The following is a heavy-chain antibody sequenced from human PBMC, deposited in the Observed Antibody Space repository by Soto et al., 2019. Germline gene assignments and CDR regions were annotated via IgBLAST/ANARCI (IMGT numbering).Heavy chain of an antibody. V-gene: IGHV4-39*01. D-gene: IGHD2-2*01. CDR3: ARLVVVAPVANA. CDR1: GGSISYNSYY. Sequence: PSETLSLTCSVSGGSISYNSYYWGWIRQPPGKGLESVGGIFYTGTTYYSPSLKDRVTISVDTSKNSFSLNLTSVTAADTAVYFCARLVVVAPVANAWGQGXLVTVSS. J-gene: IGHJ5*02. CDR2: IFYTGTT.